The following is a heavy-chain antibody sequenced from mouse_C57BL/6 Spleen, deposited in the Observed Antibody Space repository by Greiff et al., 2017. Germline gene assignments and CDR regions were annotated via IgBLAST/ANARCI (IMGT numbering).Heavy chain of an antibody. Sequence: EVKLVESGGGLVKPGGSLKLSCAASGFTFSDYGMHWVRQAPEKGLEWVAYISSGSSTIYSADTVKGRFTISRDNAKNTLFLQMTNLRSEDTAMYYCAREPRSSLGDAMDYWGQGTSVTVSS. CDR3: AREPRSSLGDAMDY. V-gene: IGHV5-17*01. J-gene: IGHJ4*01. D-gene: IGHD1-1*01. CDR2: ISSGSSTI. CDR1: GFTFSDYG.